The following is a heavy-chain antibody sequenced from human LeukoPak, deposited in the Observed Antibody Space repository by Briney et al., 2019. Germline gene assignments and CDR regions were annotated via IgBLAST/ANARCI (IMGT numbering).Heavy chain of an antibody. J-gene: IGHJ4*02. V-gene: IGHV1-8*03. D-gene: IGHD6-6*01. CDR1: GYTFTSYD. CDR2: MNPNSGNT. Sequence: ASVKVSCKASGYTFTSYDINWVRQATGQGLEWMGWMNPNSGNTGYAQKFQGRVTITRNTSISTAYMELSSLRSEDTAVYYCARSSGSSSFKGFDYWGQGTLVTVSS. CDR3: ARSSGSSSFKGFDY.